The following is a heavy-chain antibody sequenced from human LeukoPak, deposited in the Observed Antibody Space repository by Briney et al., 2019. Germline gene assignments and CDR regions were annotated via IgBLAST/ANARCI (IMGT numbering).Heavy chain of an antibody. Sequence: SETLSLTCTVSGGSISNYYWSWIRQPPGKGLEWIGYVFYSGSTNYNPSLRSRVAISVDTSKNQFSLKLSSVTAADTAVYYCARGVRGVRYYYYYMDVWGKGTTVTISS. V-gene: IGHV4-59*08. J-gene: IGHJ6*03. CDR2: VFYSGST. CDR3: ARGVRGVRYYYYYMDV. D-gene: IGHD3-10*01. CDR1: GGSISNYY.